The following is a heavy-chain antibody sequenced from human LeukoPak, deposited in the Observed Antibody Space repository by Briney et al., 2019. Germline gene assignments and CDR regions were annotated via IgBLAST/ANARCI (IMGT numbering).Heavy chain of an antibody. CDR3: ARGLWKVGYYMDV. CDR1: GFTFSSYA. V-gene: IGHV3-30*01. Sequence: PGRSLRLSCAASGFTFSSYAMHWVRQAPGKGLEWVAVISYDGSNKYYADSVKGRFTISRDNSKNTLYLQMNSLRAEDTAVYYCARGLWKVGYYMDVWGKGTTVTVSS. D-gene: IGHD1-1*01. J-gene: IGHJ6*03. CDR2: ISYDGSNK.